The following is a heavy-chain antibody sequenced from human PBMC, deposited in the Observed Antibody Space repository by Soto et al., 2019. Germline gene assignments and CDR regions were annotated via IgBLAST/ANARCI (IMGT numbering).Heavy chain of an antibody. J-gene: IGHJ4*02. D-gene: IGHD5-12*01. CDR3: ARVGGYTPVRFDY. CDR2: IYYSGST. V-gene: IGHV4-39*07. CDR1: GGSISSSSYY. Sequence: SETLSLTCTVSGGSISSSSYYWGWIRQPPGKGLEWIGSIYYSGSTYYNPSLKSRVTISVDTSKNQFSLKLSSVTAADTAVYYCARVGGYTPVRFDYWGQGTLVTVSS.